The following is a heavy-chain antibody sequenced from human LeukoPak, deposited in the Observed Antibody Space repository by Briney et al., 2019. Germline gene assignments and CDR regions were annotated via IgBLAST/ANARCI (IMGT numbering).Heavy chain of an antibody. CDR3: ARDLGLDTTMIFFDF. Sequence: ASVKVSCKASGYTFTSYAMHWVRQAPGQRLEWMGWSNAGNGNTKYSQEFQGRVTMTTDTSTNTAYMELRSLTSDDTAVYYCARDLGLDTTMIFFDFWGQGTLVTVSS. J-gene: IGHJ4*02. D-gene: IGHD5-18*01. CDR1: GYTFTSYA. CDR2: SNAGNGNT. V-gene: IGHV1-3*02.